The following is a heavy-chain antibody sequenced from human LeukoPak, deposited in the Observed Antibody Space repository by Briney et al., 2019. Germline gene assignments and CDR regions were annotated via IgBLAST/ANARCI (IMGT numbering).Heavy chain of an antibody. D-gene: IGHD3-22*01. J-gene: IGHJ4*02. V-gene: IGHV3-11*06. Sequence: GGSLRLSCVVSGFTFSDYYMNWIRQAPGKGLEWLSYISGSSSHILYADSVKGRFTISRDNAKNSLYLQMNTLRAEDTAAYYCARFELDSGGYASNFDSWGQGTLVTVSS. CDR2: ISGSSSHI. CDR1: GFTFSDYY. CDR3: ARFELDSGGYASNFDS.